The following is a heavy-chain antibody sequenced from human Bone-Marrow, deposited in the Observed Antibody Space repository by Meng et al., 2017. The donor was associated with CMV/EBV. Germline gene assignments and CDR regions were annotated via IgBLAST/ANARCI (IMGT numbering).Heavy chain of an antibody. CDR1: GFTVSSNY. D-gene: IGHD2-2*01. Sequence: GGSLRLSCAASGFTVSSNYMSWVRQAPGKGLEWVSVIYSGGSTYYADSVKGRFTISRDNSKNTLYLQMNSLRAEDTAVYYCARRGRDVVVPAGPVGAFDIWGQGTMVTVSS. V-gene: IGHV3-53*01. CDR3: ARRGRDVVVPAGPVGAFDI. J-gene: IGHJ3*02. CDR2: IYSGGST.